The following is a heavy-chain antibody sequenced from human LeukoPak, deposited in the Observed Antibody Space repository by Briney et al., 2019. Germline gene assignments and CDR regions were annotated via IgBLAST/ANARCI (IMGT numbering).Heavy chain of an antibody. Sequence: PSETLSLTCTVSGYSISSGFYWGWIRQPPGKGLEWIGSIHHSRGTNYNPSLKSRVTISLDTSKNQFSLKLNSVTAADTAVYYCTRFGPDYWGQGTLVTVS. CDR1: GYSISSGFY. CDR3: TRFGPDY. D-gene: IGHD3-10*01. J-gene: IGHJ4*02. V-gene: IGHV4-38-2*02. CDR2: IHHSRGT.